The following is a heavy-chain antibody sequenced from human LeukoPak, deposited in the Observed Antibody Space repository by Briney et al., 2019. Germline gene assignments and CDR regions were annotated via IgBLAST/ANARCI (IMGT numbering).Heavy chain of an antibody. CDR1: GGSISGFY. CDR2: IFYSGTT. Sequence: SETLSLTCTVSGGSISGFYWSWIRQPPGGGLEWIGYIFYSGTTHYNPSLESRAAMSIDTSKNEFSLKLTSVTATDTAVYYCARGSPTAQYWGQGILVTVSS. CDR3: ARGSPTAQY. V-gene: IGHV4-59*01. J-gene: IGHJ4*02.